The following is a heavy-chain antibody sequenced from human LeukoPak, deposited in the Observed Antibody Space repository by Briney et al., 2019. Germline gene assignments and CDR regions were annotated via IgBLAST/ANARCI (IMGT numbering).Heavy chain of an antibody. D-gene: IGHD6-6*01. CDR2: ISGSGGNT. J-gene: IGHJ4*02. Sequence: GGSLRLSCAASGFTFSSYAMSWVRQAPGRGLEWVSAISGSGGNTYYADSVKGRFTISRDNSKSTLYLQMNSLRAEDTAVYYCAKGSAGLAARSVIDYWGQGTLVTVSS. V-gene: IGHV3-23*01. CDR3: AKGSAGLAARSVIDY. CDR1: GFTFSSYA.